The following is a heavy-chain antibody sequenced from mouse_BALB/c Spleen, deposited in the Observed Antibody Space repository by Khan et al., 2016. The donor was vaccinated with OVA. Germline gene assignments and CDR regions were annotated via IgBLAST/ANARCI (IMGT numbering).Heavy chain of an antibody. Sequence: VPLLPSLAALVKPGASVKLSCKASGYTFTSYYMYWVKQRPGQGPEWIGEINPSNGGTNLNEKFKTKASLTVDKSSSTAYMQLSSLTSEDSAVSDCTRGAPGVDYWGKGTLVTVSA. CDR2: INPSNGGT. CDR1: GYTFTSYY. D-gene: IGHD1-1*02. V-gene: IGHV1S81*02. J-gene: IGHJ3*01. CDR3: TRGAPGVDY.